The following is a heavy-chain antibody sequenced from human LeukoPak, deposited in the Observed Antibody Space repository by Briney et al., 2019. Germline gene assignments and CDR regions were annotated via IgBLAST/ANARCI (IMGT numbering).Heavy chain of an antibody. Sequence: GGSLRLSCAASGFTFSNYSMAWVRQAPGKGLEWVSFISSSSSYIYYADSVKGRFTISRDNAKNSLYLQMNSLRTEDTALYYCAHTVTPRYFQFWGQGTLVTVSS. V-gene: IGHV3-21*01. CDR3: AHTVTPRYFQF. J-gene: IGHJ1*01. CDR1: GFTFSNYS. D-gene: IGHD4-17*01. CDR2: ISSSSSYI.